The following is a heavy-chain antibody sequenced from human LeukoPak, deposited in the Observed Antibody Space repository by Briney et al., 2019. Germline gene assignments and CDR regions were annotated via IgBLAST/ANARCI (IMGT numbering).Heavy chain of an antibody. Sequence: GGSLRLSCAASGFIFSNYAMTWVRQAPGKGLEWVAIIWYDGSNKYYADSVRGRFTISRDNSKNTLYLQMSSLRVEDTAMYFCAGGEPYVYWGQGTLVTVSS. CDR1: GFIFSNYA. CDR2: IWYDGSNK. D-gene: IGHD3-10*02. J-gene: IGHJ4*02. CDR3: AGGEPYVY. V-gene: IGHV3-33*08.